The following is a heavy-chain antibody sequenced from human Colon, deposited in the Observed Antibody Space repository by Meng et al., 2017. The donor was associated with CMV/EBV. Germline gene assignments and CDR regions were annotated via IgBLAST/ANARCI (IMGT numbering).Heavy chain of an antibody. CDR2: IYYSGST. CDR3: ARVGGVPADIGRDAFDI. V-gene: IGHV4-39*07. D-gene: IGHD2-2*01. J-gene: IGHJ3*02. Sequence: GSLRLSCTVSGGSISSSSYYWGWIRQPPGKGLVWIGSIYYSGSTYYNPSLKSRVTISVDTSKNQFSLKLSSVTAADTAVYYCARVGGVPADIGRDAFDIWGQGTMVTVSS. CDR1: GGSISSSSYY.